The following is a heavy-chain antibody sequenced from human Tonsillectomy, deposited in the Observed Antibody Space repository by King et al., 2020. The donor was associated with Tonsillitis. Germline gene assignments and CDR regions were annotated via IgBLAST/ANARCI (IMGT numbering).Heavy chain of an antibody. CDR3: ASRPDAFDV. V-gene: IGHV5-51*01. J-gene: IGHJ3*01. CDR1: GYTFTNYW. CDR2: IYPGDSDT. Sequence: QLVQSGVEVKKPGESLKISCKASGYTFTNYWIGWVRQMPGKGLEWMGIIYPGDSDTSYSPSFQGQVTISADKSVTTAYLQWSSLKASDTAMYYCASRPDAFDVWGQGTMVTVSS.